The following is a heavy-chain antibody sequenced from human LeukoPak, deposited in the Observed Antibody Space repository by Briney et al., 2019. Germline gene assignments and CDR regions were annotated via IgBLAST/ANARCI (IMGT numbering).Heavy chain of an antibody. J-gene: IGHJ3*02. CDR2: IYYSGST. CDR1: GGSISSYY. V-gene: IGHV4-59*01. Sequence: SETLSLTCTVSGGSISSYYWSWIRQPPGKGLEWIGYIYYSGSTNYNPSLKSRVTISVDTSKNQFSLKLSSVTAADTAVYYCASPGGGSQEAFDIWGQGTMVTVSS. D-gene: IGHD3-16*01. CDR3: ASPGGGSQEAFDI.